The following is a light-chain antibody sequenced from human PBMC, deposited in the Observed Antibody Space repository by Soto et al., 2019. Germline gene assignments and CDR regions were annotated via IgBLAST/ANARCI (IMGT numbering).Light chain of an antibody. V-gene: IGLV2-14*01. CDR2: EVS. CDR3: SSFTSSGTWV. J-gene: IGLJ3*02. CDR1: SSDVGGYNH. Sequence: QSALTQPASVSGSPGQSITISCTGTSSDVGGYNHVSWYQQYPGKAPKLMVYEVSNRPSGVSDRFSGSKSGNTATLTISGLQAEDESDYHCSSFTSSGTWVFGGGTKVTVL.